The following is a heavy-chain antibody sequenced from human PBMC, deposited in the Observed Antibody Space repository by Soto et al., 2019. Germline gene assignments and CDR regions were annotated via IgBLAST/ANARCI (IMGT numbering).Heavy chain of an antibody. CDR2: IGTAGDT. CDR3: ARVGHYGDYDY. D-gene: IGHD4-17*01. J-gene: IGHJ4*02. CDR1: GFTFSSYD. V-gene: IGHV3-13*01. Sequence: GALRLSCAASGFTFSSYDMHWVRQATGKGLEWVSAIGTAGDTYYPGSVKGRFTISRENAKNSLYLQMNSLRAEDTAVYYCARVGHYGDYDYWGQGTLVTVSS.